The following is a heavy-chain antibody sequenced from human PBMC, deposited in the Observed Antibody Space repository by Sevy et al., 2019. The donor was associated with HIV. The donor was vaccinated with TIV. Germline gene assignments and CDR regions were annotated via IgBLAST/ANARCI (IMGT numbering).Heavy chain of an antibody. CDR1: GGTFSSYA. V-gene: IGHV1-69*13. CDR3: ARGESGAAASGMDV. D-gene: IGHD6-13*01. CDR2: IIPIFGTT. J-gene: IGHJ6*02. Sequence: ASVKVSCKASGGTFSSYAISWVRQAPGQGLEWMGGIIPIFGTTNYAQKFQGRVTITADESTSKAYMELSSLRSEDTAVYYCARGESGAAASGMDVWGQGTTVTVSS.